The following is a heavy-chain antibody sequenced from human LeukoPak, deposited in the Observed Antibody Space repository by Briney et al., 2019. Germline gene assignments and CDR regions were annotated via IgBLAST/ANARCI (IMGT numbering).Heavy chain of an antibody. D-gene: IGHD2/OR15-2a*01. CDR3: ANHLVCYSNSCPSFGD. CDR2: ISDDSNYI. J-gene: IGHJ4*02. CDR1: GFTFSRYS. Sequence: GGSLRLSCAASGFTFSRYSMNWVRQAPGKGLEWVSSISDDSNYIYYADSVKGRFTISRDNAKNSLSLQMNSLRAEDTAVYYCANHLVCYSNSCPSFGDWGQGTLVTVSS. V-gene: IGHV3-21*06.